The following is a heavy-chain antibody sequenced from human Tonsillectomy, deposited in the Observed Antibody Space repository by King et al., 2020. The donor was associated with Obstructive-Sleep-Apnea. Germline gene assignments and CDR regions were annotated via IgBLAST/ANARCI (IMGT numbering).Heavy chain of an antibody. D-gene: IGHD1-1*01. CDR3: AKGRTTGIGGFDAFDF. CDR2: ISWNSGCV. CDR1: GFTFDDYA. Sequence: VQLVESGGGLVQPGKSLRLSCAASGFTFDDYAMHWVRQAPGKGLEWVSGISWNSGCVGYAGSVKGRFTISRDNAKNSLFLQMNSLRAEDTALYYCAKGRTTGIGGFDAFDFWGQGTMVTVSS. V-gene: IGHV3-9*01. J-gene: IGHJ3*01.